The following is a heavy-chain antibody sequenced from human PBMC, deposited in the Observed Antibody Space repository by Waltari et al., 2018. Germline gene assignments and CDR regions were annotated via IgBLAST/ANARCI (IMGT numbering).Heavy chain of an antibody. CDR2: IHYSENP. V-gene: IGHV4-39*07. D-gene: IGHD2-21*02. CDR3: ARRVVTTGGVDY. J-gene: IGHJ4*02. CDR1: GGSISSTTYY. Sequence: QLQLQESGPRLVRPSETLSLTCTVSGGSISSTTYYWAWIRQTRGKGVGWFCDIHYSENPYYNRSRRSRVTISVDTSKNLFSLNLRSVTAADTAVYYCARRVVTTGGVDYWGQGTLVTVSS.